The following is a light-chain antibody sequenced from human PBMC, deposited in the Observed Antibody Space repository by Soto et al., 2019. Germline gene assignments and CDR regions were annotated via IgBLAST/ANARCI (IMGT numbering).Light chain of an antibody. Sequence: EIVLTQSPGTLSLSPGETAALSCRASQSVSSRYLAWYHQKPGQAPRLLIYGASTRATGIPARFSGSGSGTEFTLTINSLQSEDFAVYYCQQYNNWPRTFGQGTKVDIK. J-gene: IGKJ1*01. V-gene: IGKV3-15*01. CDR2: GAS. CDR3: QQYNNWPRT. CDR1: QSVSSRY.